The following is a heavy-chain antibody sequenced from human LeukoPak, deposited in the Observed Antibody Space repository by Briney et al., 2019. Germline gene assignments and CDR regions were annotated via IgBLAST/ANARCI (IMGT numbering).Heavy chain of an antibody. CDR2: ISYDGSNK. D-gene: IGHD2/OR15-2a*01. J-gene: IGHJ3*02. V-gene: IGHV3-30*04. CDR1: GSTFSSYA. Sequence: GGSLRLSCAASGSTFSSYAMHWVRQAPGKGLEWVAVISYDGSNKYYADSVKGRFTISRDNSKNTLYLQMSSLRAEDTAVYYCARGSFAFDIWGQGTMVTVSS. CDR3: ARGSFAFDI.